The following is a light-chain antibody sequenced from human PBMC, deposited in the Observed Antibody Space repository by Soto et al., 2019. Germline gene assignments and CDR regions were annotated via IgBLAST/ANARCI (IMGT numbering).Light chain of an antibody. CDR2: AAS. CDR3: QQTHGFPYP. V-gene: IGKV1-39*01. J-gene: IGKJ2*01. Sequence: DIQMTQSPASLSASVGDRVTIACRASQDISTFVSWYQQTPGKAPELLISAASSLQIGVPSRFSGSGSGVDFTLTIAGLQPEDFSTFYCQQTHGFPYPFGRGTKLEIK. CDR1: QDISTF.